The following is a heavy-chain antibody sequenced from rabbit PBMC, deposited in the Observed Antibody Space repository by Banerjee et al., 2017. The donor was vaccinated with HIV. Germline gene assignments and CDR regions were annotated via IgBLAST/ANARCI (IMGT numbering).Heavy chain of an antibody. CDR1: GFSFSSSYD. CDR3: ARDGGRSVYTQYYFNL. Sequence: QEQLVESGGGLVQPGASLTLTCTASGFSFSSSYDMCWVRQAPGKRPEWIACIDNGDGSTYYANWVNGRFTISRSTSLNTVTLQMTSLTAADTATYFCARDGGRSVYTQYYFNLWGPGTLVTVS. J-gene: IGHJ4*01. D-gene: IGHD8-1*01. V-gene: IGHV1S47*01. CDR2: IDNGDGST.